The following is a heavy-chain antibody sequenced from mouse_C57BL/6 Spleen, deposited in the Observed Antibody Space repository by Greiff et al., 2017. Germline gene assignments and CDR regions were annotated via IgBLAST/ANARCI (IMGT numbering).Heavy chain of an antibody. CDR1: GYAFSSSW. Sequence: VKLMESGPELVKPGASVKISCKASGYAFSSSWMNWVKQRPGKGLEWIGRIYPGDGDTTYNGKFKGKATLTADKSSSTAYMQLSSLTSEDSAVYVCARHYYGSSWWYFDVWGTGTTVTVSS. CDR3: ARHYYGSSWWYFDV. J-gene: IGHJ1*03. D-gene: IGHD1-1*01. V-gene: IGHV1-82*01. CDR2: IYPGDGDT.